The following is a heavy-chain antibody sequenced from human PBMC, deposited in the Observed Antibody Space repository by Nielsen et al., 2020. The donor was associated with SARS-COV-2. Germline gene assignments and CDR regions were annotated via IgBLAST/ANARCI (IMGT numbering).Heavy chain of an antibody. CDR3: ARGVFGELLSAFDY. J-gene: IGHJ4*02. Sequence: GGSLRLSCAASGFTFSSYSMNWVRQAPGKGLEWVSSISSSSSYIYYADSVKGRFTISRDNAKNSLYLQMNSLRAEDTAVYYCARGVFGELLSAFDYWGQGTLVTVSS. CDR2: ISSSSSYI. V-gene: IGHV3-21*01. D-gene: IGHD3-10*01. CDR1: GFTFSSYS.